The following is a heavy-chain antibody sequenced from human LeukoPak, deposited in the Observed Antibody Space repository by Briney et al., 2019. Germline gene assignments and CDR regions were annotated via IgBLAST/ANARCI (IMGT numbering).Heavy chain of an antibody. CDR3: ASRTGATYYLDY. V-gene: IGHV4-30-2*01. D-gene: IGHD7-27*01. Sequence: PSQTLSLTCAVSGGSISSGGYSWSWIRQPPGKGLEWIGYIYHSGSTYYNPSLKSRVTISVDRSENQFSLKLSSVTAADTAVYYCASRTGATYYLDYWGQGTLVTVSS. CDR1: GGSISSGGYS. CDR2: IYHSGST. J-gene: IGHJ4*02.